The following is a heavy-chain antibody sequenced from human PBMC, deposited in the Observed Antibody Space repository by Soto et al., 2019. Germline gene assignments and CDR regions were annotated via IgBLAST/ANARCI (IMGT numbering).Heavy chain of an antibody. V-gene: IGHV1-69*01. J-gene: IGHJ4*02. Sequence: QVQLVQSGAEVRKHGSSVKVSCKASGGTFSMHAISWVRQAPGQGLEWMGGIIPIFGTANHAQKFQGRITIIADESTITVYIELSSLRSEDTAMYYGARGWGYDSNDYYYAYWGQGPLVIVSS. CDR1: GGTFSMHA. CDR3: ARGWGYDSNDYYYAY. CDR2: IIPIFGTA. D-gene: IGHD3-22*01.